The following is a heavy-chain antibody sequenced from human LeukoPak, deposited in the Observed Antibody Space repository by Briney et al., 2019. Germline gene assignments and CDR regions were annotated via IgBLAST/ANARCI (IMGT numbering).Heavy chain of an antibody. CDR2: IKSKTDGGTT. Sequence: GGSLRLSCAASGFTFSNAWMSWVRQAPGKGLEWVGRIKSKTDGGTTDYAAPVKGRFTISGDDSKNTLYLQMNSLKTEDTAVYYCTTTTYYYDSSGYVGGDYWGQGTLVTVSS. CDR1: GFTFSNAW. V-gene: IGHV3-15*01. J-gene: IGHJ4*02. CDR3: TTTTYYYDSSGYVGGDY. D-gene: IGHD3-22*01.